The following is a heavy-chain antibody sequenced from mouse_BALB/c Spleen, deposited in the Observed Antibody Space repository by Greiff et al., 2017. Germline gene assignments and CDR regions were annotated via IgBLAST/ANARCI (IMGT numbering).Heavy chain of an antibody. D-gene: IGHD1-1*01. Sequence: QVQLQQSGAELMKPGASVKISCKATGYTFSSYWIEWVKQRPGHGLEWIGEILPGSGSTNYNEKFKGKATFTADTSSNTAYMQLSSLTSEDSAVYYCARGYYYGSHYYAMDYWGQGTSVTVSS. CDR3: ARGYYYGSHYYAMDY. J-gene: IGHJ4*01. CDR2: ILPGSGST. V-gene: IGHV1-9*01. CDR1: GYTFSSYW.